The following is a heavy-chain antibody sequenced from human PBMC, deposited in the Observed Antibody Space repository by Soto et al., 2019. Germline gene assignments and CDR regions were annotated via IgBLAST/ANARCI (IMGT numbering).Heavy chain of an antibody. J-gene: IGHJ5*02. CDR3: ARAQFYSGSGNYHNLMFDP. CDR2: IYESGTI. CDR1: GGSIGGAGYS. V-gene: IGHV4-30-2*01. Sequence: PSETLSLTCAVSGGSIGGAGYSWSWIRQPPGGGLDWIGYIYESGTILYNPSLKTRLTISLNWSDKQFSLTLNSVTAADTAVYYCARAQFYSGSGNYHNLMFDPWGQGTQVTVYS. D-gene: IGHD3-10*01.